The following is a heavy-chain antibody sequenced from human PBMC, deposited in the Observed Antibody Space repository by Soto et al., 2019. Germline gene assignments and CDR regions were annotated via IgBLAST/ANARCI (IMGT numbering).Heavy chain of an antibody. V-gene: IGHV3-30*18. CDR3: AKGWDSSAYCSSTSCYPRYYFDY. J-gene: IGHJ4*02. Sequence: YLRLCGASSEFTFISYGLHWARQAPGKGLEWVAVISYDGSNKYYEDSVKGRHTITRDNSKNTLYLQMSRLRAEDRAVYYCAKGWDSSAYCSSTSCYPRYYFDYWGQGTLVTVSS. CDR2: ISYDGSNK. D-gene: IGHD2-2*01. CDR1: EFTFISYG.